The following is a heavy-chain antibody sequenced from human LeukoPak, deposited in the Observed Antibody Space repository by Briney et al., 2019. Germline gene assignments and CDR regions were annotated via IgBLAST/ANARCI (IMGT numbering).Heavy chain of an antibody. Sequence: GGSLRLSCAASGFTFSSYWMNWARQAPGKGLEWVAVISYDGSNKYYADSVKGRFTISRDNSKNTLYLQMNSLRAEDTALYYCAIREPIGYWGQGTLVTVSS. J-gene: IGHJ4*02. V-gene: IGHV3-30-3*01. D-gene: IGHD1-14*01. CDR1: GFTFSSYW. CDR3: AIREPIGY. CDR2: ISYDGSNK.